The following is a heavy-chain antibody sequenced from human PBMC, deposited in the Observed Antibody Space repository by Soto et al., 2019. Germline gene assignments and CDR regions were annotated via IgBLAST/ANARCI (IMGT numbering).Heavy chain of an antibody. CDR2: ISSSSSYI. CDR1: GFTFSSYS. J-gene: IGHJ4*02. D-gene: IGHD5-18*01. V-gene: IGHV3-21*01. CDR3: AKDQPGIRYCYGLGN. Sequence: EVQLVESGGGLVKPGGSLRLSCAASGFTFSSYSMNWVRQAPGKGLEWVSSISSSSSYIYYADSVKGRFTISRDNAKNPLDLQMNRLRAEDTALYYCAKDQPGIRYCYGLGNWGQGTLVTVSS.